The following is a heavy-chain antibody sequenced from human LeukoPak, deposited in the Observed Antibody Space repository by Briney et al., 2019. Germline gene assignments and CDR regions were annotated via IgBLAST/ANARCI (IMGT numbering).Heavy chain of an antibody. CDR1: GFTFSSYA. CDR3: ARDYGWLDSFDI. J-gene: IGHJ3*02. CDR2: ISYDGSNK. D-gene: IGHD3-10*01. V-gene: IGHV3-30-3*01. Sequence: AGGSLRLSCAASGFTFSSYAMHWVRQAPGKGLEWVAIISYDGSNKFYADSVKGRFTISRDNSKNTLYVQMNNLRAEDTAVYYCARDYGWLDSFDIWGQGTMVTVSS.